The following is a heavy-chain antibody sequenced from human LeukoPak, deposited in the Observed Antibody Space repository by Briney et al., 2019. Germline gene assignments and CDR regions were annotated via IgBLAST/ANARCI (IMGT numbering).Heavy chain of an antibody. CDR1: GFTFSSYW. V-gene: IGHV3-7*03. CDR3: TTDGRELPFDY. Sequence: GGSLRLSCAASGFTFSSYWMSWVRQAPGKGLEWVANIKQDGSEKYYVDSVKGRFTISRDNAKNSLYLQMNSLKTEDTAVYYCTTDGRELPFDYWGQGTLVTVSS. D-gene: IGHD1-26*01. J-gene: IGHJ4*02. CDR2: IKQDGSEK.